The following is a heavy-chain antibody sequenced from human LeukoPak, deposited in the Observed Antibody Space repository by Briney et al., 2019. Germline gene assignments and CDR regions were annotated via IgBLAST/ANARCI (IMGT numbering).Heavy chain of an antibody. Sequence: ASEKVSCKASGYTFTSYGISWVRQAPGQGLEWMGWISAYNGNTNYAQKLQGRVTMTTDTSTSTAYMELRSLRSDDTAVYYCARTYTARYYFDYWGQGTLVTVSS. CDR1: GYTFTSYG. CDR3: ARTYTARYYFDY. J-gene: IGHJ4*02. V-gene: IGHV1-18*01. D-gene: IGHD4-11*01. CDR2: ISAYNGNT.